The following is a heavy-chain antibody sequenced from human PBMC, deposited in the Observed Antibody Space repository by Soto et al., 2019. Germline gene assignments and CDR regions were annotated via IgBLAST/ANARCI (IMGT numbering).Heavy chain of an antibody. J-gene: IGHJ5*02. CDR2: ISAYNGNT. Sequence: ASVKVSCKASGYTFTSSGISWVRQAPGQGLEWMGWISAYNGNTNYAQKLQGRVTMTTDTSTSTAYMELRSLRSDDTAVYYCARDPLPVCIIVLGVLINSSHPWGPAPFVSVS. CDR3: ARDPLPVCIIVLGVLINSSHP. V-gene: IGHV1-18*01. CDR1: GYTFTSSG. D-gene: IGHD3-10*01.